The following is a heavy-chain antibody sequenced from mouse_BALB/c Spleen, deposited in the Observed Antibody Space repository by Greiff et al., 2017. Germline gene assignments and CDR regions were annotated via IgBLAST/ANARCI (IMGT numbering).Heavy chain of an antibody. V-gene: IGHV1S137*01. CDR1: GYTFTDYA. CDR2: ISTYYGDA. J-gene: IGHJ4*01. D-gene: IGHD1-1*01. Sequence: QVQLKESGAELVRPGVSVKISCKGSGYTFTDYAMHWVKQSHAKSLEWIGVISTYYGDASYNQKFKGKATMTVDKSSSTAYMELARLTSEDSAIYYCAMGITTVVAPYAMDYWGQGTSVTVSS. CDR3: AMGITTVVAPYAMDY.